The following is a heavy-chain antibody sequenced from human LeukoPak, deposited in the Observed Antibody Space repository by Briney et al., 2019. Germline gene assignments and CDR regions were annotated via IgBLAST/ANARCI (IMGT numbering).Heavy chain of an antibody. CDR1: GYNFDRYG. CDR2: ISTYNGNT. V-gene: IGHV1-18*04. CDR3: ARDLEHCRNIICSSSAY. J-gene: IGHJ4*02. Sequence: ASVKVSCKGSGYNFDRYGVNWVRRAPGQGLEWVGWISTYNGNTFYAQKFEGRVSMTTDTSTNTVYMDLRSLRSDDTAVYYCARDLEHCRNIICSSSAYWGQGTLVTVSS. D-gene: IGHD2-2*01.